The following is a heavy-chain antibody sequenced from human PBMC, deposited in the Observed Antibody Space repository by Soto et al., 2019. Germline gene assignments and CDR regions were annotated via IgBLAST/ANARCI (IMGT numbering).Heavy chain of an antibody. D-gene: IGHD6-13*01. Sequence: SETLSLTCTVSAGSISSSSYYWGWIRQPPGKGLEWIGNIYYTGSTYYNPSLKSRVTISVDTSKNQFSLKPTSVTAADTAVYYCARREAAAGSFDYWGQGTLVTVSS. V-gene: IGHV4-39*01. CDR2: IYYTGST. CDR3: ARREAAAGSFDY. J-gene: IGHJ4*02. CDR1: AGSISSSSYY.